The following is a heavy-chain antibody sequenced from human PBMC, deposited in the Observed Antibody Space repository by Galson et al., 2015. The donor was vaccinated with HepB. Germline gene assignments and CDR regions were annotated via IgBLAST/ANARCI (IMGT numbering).Heavy chain of an antibody. CDR1: GYNFSRYW. Sequence: QSGAEVKKPGESLKISCAGSGYNFSRYWIGWVRQMPGKGLQWMAIIYPGDSDTRYSPSFQGQVTISADNSISTAYVQWSTLKASDTAMYYCARSKTTSGSPGPRWFWGQGTLVTVSS. D-gene: IGHD1-26*01. J-gene: IGHJ4*02. CDR3: ARSKTTSGSPGPRWF. V-gene: IGHV5-51*01. CDR2: IYPGDSDT.